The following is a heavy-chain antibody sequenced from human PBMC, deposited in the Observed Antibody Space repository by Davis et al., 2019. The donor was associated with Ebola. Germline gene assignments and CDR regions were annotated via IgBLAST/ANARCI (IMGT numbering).Heavy chain of an antibody. D-gene: IGHD6-13*01. CDR2: ISWDGGST. CDR1: GFTFDDYT. CDR3: ARNNRPRRVSAAGNY. V-gene: IGHV3-43*01. Sequence: GESLKISCAASGFTFDDYTMYWVRQAPGKGLEWVSLISWDGGSTYYGDSVKGRFTISRDNSKNSLYLQMNSLRTEDTALYYCARNNRPRRVSAAGNYWGQGTLVTVSS. J-gene: IGHJ4*02.